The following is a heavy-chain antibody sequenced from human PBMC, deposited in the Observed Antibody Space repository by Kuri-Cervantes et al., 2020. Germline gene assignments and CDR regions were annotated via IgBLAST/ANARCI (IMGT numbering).Heavy chain of an antibody. D-gene: IGHD1-1*01. CDR1: GFTFSSYW. Sequence: GESLKISCAASGFTFSSYWMHWVRQAPGKGLVWVSRINSDGSSTSYADSVKGRFTISRDNSQNTLYLQMTSLRAEDTAVYYCARGVGTTQGKYFFDCWGQGTLVTVSS. CDR3: ARGVGTTQGKYFFDC. CDR2: INSDGSST. J-gene: IGHJ4*02. V-gene: IGHV3-74*01.